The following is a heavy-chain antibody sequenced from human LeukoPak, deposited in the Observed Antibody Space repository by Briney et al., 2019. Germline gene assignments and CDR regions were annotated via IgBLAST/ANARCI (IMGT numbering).Heavy chain of an antibody. J-gene: IGHJ3*02. CDR3: ARGIVVVPAAHDAFDI. CDR2: IYPGDSDT. Sequence: GESLKISCKGSGYSFTSYWIGWVRRMPGKGLGWMGIIYPGDSDTRYSPSFQGQVTISADKSISTAYLQWSSLKASDTAMYYCARGIVVVPAAHDAFDIWGQGTVVTVSS. D-gene: IGHD2-2*01. V-gene: IGHV5-51*01. CDR1: GYSFTSYW.